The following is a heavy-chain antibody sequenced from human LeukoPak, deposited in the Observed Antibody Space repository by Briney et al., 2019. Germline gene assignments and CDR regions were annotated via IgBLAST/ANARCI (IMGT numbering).Heavy chain of an antibody. V-gene: IGHV1-2*02. CDR3: VSWAGGTSDVASFDY. Sequence: ASVKVSCKASGSIFTDYYIHWVRQAPGQGFEYMGWITHNSNAAKFAQRFQGRVTLTRDTSVSTFFMELRNLRYDGAAVYYCVSWAGGTSDVASFDYWGQGTLVSVST. CDR2: ITHNSNAA. CDR1: GSIFTDYY. J-gene: IGHJ4*02. D-gene: IGHD2-21*01.